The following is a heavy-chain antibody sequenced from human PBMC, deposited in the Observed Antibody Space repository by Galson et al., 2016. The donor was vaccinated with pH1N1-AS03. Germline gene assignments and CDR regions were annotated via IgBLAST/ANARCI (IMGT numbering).Heavy chain of an antibody. CDR2: ISGSGGDT. V-gene: IGHV3-23*01. CDR1: GFIFSTYA. D-gene: IGHD4-23*01. Sequence: SLRLSCAASGFIFSTYAMSWVRQAQGKGLEWVSSISGSGGDTYYGDSVKGRFTISRDNSRNTVYLQMNRLRAEDTAVYYCGVRSPWGTGGTFYFDYWGQGTLVAVSS. CDR3: GVRSPWGTGGTFYFDY. J-gene: IGHJ4*02.